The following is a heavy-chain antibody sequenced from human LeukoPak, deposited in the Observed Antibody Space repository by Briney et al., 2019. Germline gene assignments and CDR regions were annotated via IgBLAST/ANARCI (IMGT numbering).Heavy chain of an antibody. CDR2: IYSGGST. D-gene: IGHD1-26*01. Sequence: GGSLRLSCAASDFTVSSNYMSWVRQAPGKGLELVSVIYSGGSTYYADSVKGRFTISRDNSKNTLYLQMNSLRAEDTAVYYCARAPHTGSYFFDYWRQGTLVTVSS. CDR3: ARAPHTGSYFFDY. V-gene: IGHV3-53*01. J-gene: IGHJ4*02. CDR1: DFTVSSNY.